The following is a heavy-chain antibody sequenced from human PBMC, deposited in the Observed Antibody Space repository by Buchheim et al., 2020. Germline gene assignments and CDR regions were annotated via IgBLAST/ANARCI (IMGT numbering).Heavy chain of an antibody. V-gene: IGHV1-46*03. CDR2: INPSGGST. CDR1: GYTFTSYY. D-gene: IGHD1-1*01. CDR3: ARGGNLETYYYYYGMDV. J-gene: IGHJ6*02. Sequence: QVQLVQSGAEVKKPGASVKVSCKASGYTFTSYYMHWVRQAPGQGLEWMGIINPSGGSTSYAQKFQGRVTMTRDTSTAAVYMELSSLRSEDTAVYYCARGGNLETYYYYYGMDVWGQGTT.